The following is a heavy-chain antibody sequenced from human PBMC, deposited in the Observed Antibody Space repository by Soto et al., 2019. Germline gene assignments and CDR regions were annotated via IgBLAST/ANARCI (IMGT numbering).Heavy chain of an antibody. CDR1: GFTFSSYS. CDR3: ARGYWDYYDSSGYYYPHFDY. D-gene: IGHD3-22*01. CDR2: ISSSSSYI. J-gene: IGHJ4*02. Sequence: GGSLRLSCAASGFTFSSYSMNWVRQAPGKGLEWVSSISSSSSYIYYADSVKGRFTISRDNAKNSLYLQMNSLRAEDTAVYYCARGYWDYYDSSGYYYPHFDYWGQGTLVTVSS. V-gene: IGHV3-21*01.